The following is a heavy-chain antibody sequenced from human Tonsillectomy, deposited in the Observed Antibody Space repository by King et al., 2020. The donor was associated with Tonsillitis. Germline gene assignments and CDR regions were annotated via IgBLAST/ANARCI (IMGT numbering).Heavy chain of an antibody. CDR1: GFTLSNAW. CDR2: IKSKTDGGTI. V-gene: IGHV3-15*07. Sequence: VQLVESGGDLVKPGGSLRLSCVASGFTLSNAWMIWVRQAPGKGLEWVGRIKSKTDGGTIDYAAPVKGRFTISRDDSTNTLYLQMNSLITEDTAVYFCITRTRTAAWGQGILVTASS. D-gene: IGHD1-1*01. J-gene: IGHJ5*02. CDR3: ITRTRTAA.